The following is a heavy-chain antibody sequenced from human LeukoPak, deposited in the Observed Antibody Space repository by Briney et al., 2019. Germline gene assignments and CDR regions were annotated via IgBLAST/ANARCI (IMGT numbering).Heavy chain of an antibody. D-gene: IGHD6-13*01. CDR1: GFTFSDYY. Sequence: GGSLRLSCAASGFTFSDYYMSWIRQAPGKGLEWVSYISSSGSTIYYADSVKGRFTISRDNAKNSLYLQMNSLRAEDTAAYYSARSAATNYFDYGGQGTLVTVSS. J-gene: IGHJ4*02. V-gene: IGHV3-11*01. CDR3: ARSAATNYFDY. CDR2: ISSSGSTI.